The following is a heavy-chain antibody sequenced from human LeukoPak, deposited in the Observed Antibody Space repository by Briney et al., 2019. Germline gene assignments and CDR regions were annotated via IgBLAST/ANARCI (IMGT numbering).Heavy chain of an antibody. V-gene: IGHV3-53*01. CDR1: GFTFSRYW. J-gene: IGHJ3*02. D-gene: IGHD3-22*01. Sequence: GGSLRLSCAASGFTFSRYWMSRVRQAPGKGLEWVSFIYSDNTHYSDSVKGRFTISRDNSKNTLYLQMNSLRAEDTAVYYCASVYNSNTYYYGFDIWGQGTMVTVSS. CDR2: IYSDNT. CDR3: ASVYNSNTYYYGFDI.